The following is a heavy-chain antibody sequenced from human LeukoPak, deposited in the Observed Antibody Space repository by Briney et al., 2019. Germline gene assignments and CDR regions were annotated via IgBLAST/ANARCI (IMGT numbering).Heavy chain of an antibody. CDR2: MQYTGST. V-gene: IGHV4-59*01. Sequence: SETLSLTCTVSGGSISSYYWSWIRQPPGKGLEWIGYMQYTGSTNYNPSLKSRVTISLDSSNSQLSLKLKSVTAADTAVYYCTLASAGRFAYWGQGTLVTVSS. CDR1: GGSISSYY. J-gene: IGHJ4*02. D-gene: IGHD6-19*01. CDR3: TLASAGRFAY.